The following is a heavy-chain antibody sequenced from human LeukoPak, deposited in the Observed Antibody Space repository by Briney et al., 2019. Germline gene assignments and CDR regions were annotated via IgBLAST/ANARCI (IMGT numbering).Heavy chain of an antibody. J-gene: IGHJ6*03. CDR1: GGTFSSYA. CDR3: ARDLSSRSAWFGESYSYYYYYMDV. Sequence: SVKVSCKASGGTFSSYAISWVRQAPGQGLEWMGGIIPIFGTANYAQKFQGRVTITADESTSTAYMELSSLRSEDTAVYYCARDLSSRSAWFGESYSYYYYYMDVWGKGTTVTVSS. CDR2: IIPIFGTA. V-gene: IGHV1-69*01. D-gene: IGHD3-10*01.